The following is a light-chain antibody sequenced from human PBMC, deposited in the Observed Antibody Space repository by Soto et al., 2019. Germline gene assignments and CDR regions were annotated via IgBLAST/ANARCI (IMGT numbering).Light chain of an antibody. V-gene: IGKV1-5*01. Sequence: DIQMIQSPATLSASVGERITITCRASENIFKYVAWYQQTSGSAPNLLIYAASDLESGVPSRYSGSGSGREFSLTIDNLQPNDSATYYCQHYNTRSIAFGGGTKVDVK. J-gene: IGKJ4*01. CDR1: ENIFKY. CDR2: AAS. CDR3: QHYNTRSIA.